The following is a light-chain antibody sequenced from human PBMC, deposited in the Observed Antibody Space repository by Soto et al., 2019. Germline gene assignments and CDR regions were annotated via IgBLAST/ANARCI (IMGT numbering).Light chain of an antibody. CDR3: QQYYDTPLYT. Sequence: DIVMTQSPDSLAVSLGERATINCKSSQSVLYSSNNKNYLAWYQQKPGQPPKLLIYWASTRESGVPDRLSGSGSGTDFTLTIRSLQAEDVAVYYWQQYYDTPLYTFGQRTKLEIK. V-gene: IGKV4-1*01. CDR1: QSVLYSSNNKNY. CDR2: WAS. J-gene: IGKJ2*01.